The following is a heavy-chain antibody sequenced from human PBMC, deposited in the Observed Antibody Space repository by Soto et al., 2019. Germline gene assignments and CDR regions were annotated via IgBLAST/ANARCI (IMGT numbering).Heavy chain of an antibody. J-gene: IGHJ3*02. CDR3: AKGGSGSYSNAFAI. CDR1: GGSISSSSYY. V-gene: IGHV4-39*01. D-gene: IGHD3-10*01. Sequence: SETLSLTCTVSGGSISSSSYYWGWIRQPPGKGLEWIGSIYYSGSTYYNPSLKSRVTISVDTSKNQFSLKLSSVTAADTAVYYCAKGGSGSYSNAFAIWGQGTMVTVSS. CDR2: IYYSGST.